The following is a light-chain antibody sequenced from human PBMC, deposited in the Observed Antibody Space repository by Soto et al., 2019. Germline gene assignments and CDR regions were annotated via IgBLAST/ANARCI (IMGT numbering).Light chain of an antibody. Sequence: DIVMTQSPLSLPVTPGEPASISCRSSQSLLHSNGYNYLDWYLQKPGQSPQLLIYLGSNRASGVPDRLSGSGSGTDFTLKISRVEAEDVGVYYCMQALQSFTFGGGTKVEIK. V-gene: IGKV2-28*01. J-gene: IGKJ4*01. CDR2: LGS. CDR1: QSLLHSNGYNY. CDR3: MQALQSFT.